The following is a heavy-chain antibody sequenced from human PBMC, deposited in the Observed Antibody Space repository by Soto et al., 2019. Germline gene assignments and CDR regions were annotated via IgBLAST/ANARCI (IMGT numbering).Heavy chain of an antibody. CDR1: GFTFSSYA. CDR2: ISYDGSNK. J-gene: IGHJ3*02. D-gene: IGHD6-6*01. V-gene: IGHV3-30-3*01. CDR3: ARDRARYSSSMLDAFDI. Sequence: QVQLVESGGGVVQPGRSLRLSCAASGFTFSSYAMHWVRQAPGKGLEWVAVISYDGSNKYYADSVKGRFTISRDNSKNTLYLQMNSLRAEGTAVYYCARDRARYSSSMLDAFDIWGQGTMVTVSS.